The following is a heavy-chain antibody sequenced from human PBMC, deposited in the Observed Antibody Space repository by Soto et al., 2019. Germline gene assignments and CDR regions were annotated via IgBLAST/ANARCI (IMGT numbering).Heavy chain of an antibody. Sequence: ASVKVSCKASGYTLTSYAMHWVRQAPGQRLEWMGWINAGNGNTKYSQKFQGRVTITRDTSASTAYMELSSVTAADTAVYYCASSYGSGSYLDWFDPWGQGTLVTVSS. V-gene: IGHV1-3*01. CDR3: ASSYGSGSYLDWFDP. CDR2: INAGNGNT. CDR1: GYTLTSYA. J-gene: IGHJ5*02. D-gene: IGHD3-10*01.